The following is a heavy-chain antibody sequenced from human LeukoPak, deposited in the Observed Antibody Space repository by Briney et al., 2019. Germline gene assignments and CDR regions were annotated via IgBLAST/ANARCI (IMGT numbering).Heavy chain of an antibody. CDR3: ARLGRSNYGRYDSYYFDY. V-gene: IGHV3-30-3*01. CDR2: ISYDGSNK. D-gene: IGHD4-4*01. Sequence: GGSLRLSCAASGFTFSSYAMHWVRQAPGKGLEWVAVISYDGSNKYYADSVKGRFTISRDNSKNSLYLQMNSLRAEDTAVYYCARLGRSNYGRYDSYYFDYWGQGTLVTVSS. CDR1: GFTFSSYA. J-gene: IGHJ4*02.